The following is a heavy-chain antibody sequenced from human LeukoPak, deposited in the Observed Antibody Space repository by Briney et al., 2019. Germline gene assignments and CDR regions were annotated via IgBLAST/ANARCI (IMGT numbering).Heavy chain of an antibody. CDR1: GFTFSNSW. J-gene: IGHJ5*02. D-gene: IGHD3-22*01. CDR2: IKPDGSAQ. CDR3: ANGGTDSSGP. V-gene: IGHV3-7*01. Sequence: GGSLRLSCAASGFTFSNSWMSWVRQAPGKGLEWVATIKPDGSAQYYVDSVKGRFTISRDNAKNSLFLQINSLRAEDTAVYYCANGGTDSSGPWGQGTLVTVSS.